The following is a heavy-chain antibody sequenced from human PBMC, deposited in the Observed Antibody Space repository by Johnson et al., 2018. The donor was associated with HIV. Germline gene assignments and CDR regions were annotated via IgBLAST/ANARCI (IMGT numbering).Heavy chain of an antibody. J-gene: IGHJ3*02. CDR1: GFTFSSYA. V-gene: IGHV3-64*01. Sequence: VQLVESGGGLVQPGGSLRLSCAASGFTFSSYAMHWVRQAPGKGLEYFSAISNNGDSTYYANSVKDRFTISRDNSKNTLYLQMNSLRAEDTAVYYCTKEGGGHDYGDRDAFDIWSQGTMVTVSS. CDR2: ISNNGDST. D-gene: IGHD4-17*01. CDR3: TKEGGGHDYGDRDAFDI.